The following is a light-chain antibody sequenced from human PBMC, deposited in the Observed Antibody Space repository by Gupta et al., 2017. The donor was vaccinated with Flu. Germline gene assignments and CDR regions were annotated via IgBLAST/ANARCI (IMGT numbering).Light chain of an antibody. V-gene: IGLV2-8*01. CDR2: AVT. CDR1: SSDVGGYNY. CDR3: SSYGGSDNLWV. J-gene: IGLJ3*02. Sequence: SSDVGGYNYVSWYQHHPGKVPKLIIYAVTGRPSGVPARFSGSKSGNTASLTVSGLQAEDEADYFCSSYGGSDNLWVFGGGTKLTVL.